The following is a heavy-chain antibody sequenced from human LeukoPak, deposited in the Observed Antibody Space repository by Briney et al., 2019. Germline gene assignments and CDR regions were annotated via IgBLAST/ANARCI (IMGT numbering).Heavy chain of an antibody. CDR3: AKRRAAAGSNWFDP. Sequence: GGSLRLSCAASGFTFISYAMHWVRQAPGKGLEWVAVISYDGSNKYYADSVKGRFTISRDNSKNTLYLQMNSLRAEDTAVYYCAKRRAAAGSNWFDPWGQGTLVTVSS. D-gene: IGHD6-13*01. CDR2: ISYDGSNK. J-gene: IGHJ5*02. V-gene: IGHV3-30*04. CDR1: GFTFISYA.